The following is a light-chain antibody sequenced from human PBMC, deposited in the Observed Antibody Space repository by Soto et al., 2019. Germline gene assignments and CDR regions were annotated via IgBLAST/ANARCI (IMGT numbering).Light chain of an antibody. J-gene: IGLJ2*01. V-gene: IGLV1-40*01. CDR1: HSDIGAGYG. Sequence: QSVLTQPPSVTGAPGQRVTISCTGSHSDIGAGYGVHWYQQFPHSAPKLLIYDTTNRPSGVPDRFSGSRSDTSASLAITGLQAEDEADYYCQSFDSSRIGLLFGGGTKLTVL. CDR3: QSFDSSRIGLL. CDR2: DTT.